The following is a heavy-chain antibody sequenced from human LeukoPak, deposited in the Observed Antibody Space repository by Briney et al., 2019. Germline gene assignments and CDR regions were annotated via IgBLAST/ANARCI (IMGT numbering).Heavy chain of an antibody. J-gene: IGHJ5*02. Sequence: ATVKISCKVSGYTFTNYYMHWVQQAPGKGLEWMGLVDPEDGETIYAEKFQGRVTITADTSTDTAYMELSSLRSEDPAVYYCATGSATIGRWFDPWGQGTLVTVSS. CDR3: ATGSATIGRWFDP. V-gene: IGHV1-69-2*01. CDR1: GYTFTNYY. D-gene: IGHD5-24*01. CDR2: VDPEDGET.